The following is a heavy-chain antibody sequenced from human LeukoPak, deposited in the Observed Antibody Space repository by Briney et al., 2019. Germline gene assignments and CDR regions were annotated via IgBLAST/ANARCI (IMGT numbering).Heavy chain of an antibody. J-gene: IGHJ4*02. CDR2: INHSGST. D-gene: IGHD3-22*01. CDR1: GGSISSYY. CDR3: AREEERHYYDSSGYCNYFDY. Sequence: NPSETLSLTCTVSGGSISSYYWSWIRQPPGKGLEWIGEINHSGSTNYNPSLKSRVTISVDTSKNQFSLKLSSVAAADTAVYYCAREEERHYYDSSGYCNYFDYWGQGTLVTVSS. V-gene: IGHV4-34*01.